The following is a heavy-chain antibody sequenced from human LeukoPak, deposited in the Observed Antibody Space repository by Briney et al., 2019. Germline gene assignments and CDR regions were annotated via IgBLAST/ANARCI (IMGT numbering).Heavy chain of an antibody. J-gene: IGHJ4*02. CDR1: GYTFTGHY. V-gene: IGHV1-2*06. Sequence: ASVKVSCKASGYTFTGHYMHWVRQAPGQGLEWMGRINPNSGGTNYAQKFQGRVTMTRDTSISTAYMELSRLRSDDTAVYYCARTEDIVVVVAASLNGYYFDYWGQGTLVTVSS. D-gene: IGHD2-15*01. CDR2: INPNSGGT. CDR3: ARTEDIVVVVAASLNGYYFDY.